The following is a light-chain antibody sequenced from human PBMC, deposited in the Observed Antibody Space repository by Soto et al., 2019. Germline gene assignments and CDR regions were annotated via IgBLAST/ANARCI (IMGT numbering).Light chain of an antibody. CDR3: QQRSNWPLLT. V-gene: IGKV3-11*01. CDR1: QSVSSY. CDR2: DAS. Sequence: EIVMTQSPATLCLSPGERATLSCRASQSVSSYFAWYQQKPGQAPTLLIYDASNRATGIPARFSGSGSGTDFTLTISSLEPEDFAVYYCQQRSNWPLLTFGGGTKVEIK. J-gene: IGKJ4*01.